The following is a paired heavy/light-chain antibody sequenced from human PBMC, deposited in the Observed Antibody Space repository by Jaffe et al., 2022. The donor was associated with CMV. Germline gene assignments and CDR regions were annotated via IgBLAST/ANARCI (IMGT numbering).Light chain of an antibody. CDR3: SSYSSSNTLVV. Sequence: QSALTQPASVSGSPGQSITISCTGTSSDVGGYTYVSWYQQHPGKAPKLIIHDVFVRPLGVSTRFSGSKSGNTASLTISGLQTEDEADYYCSSYSSSNTLVVFGGGTKLAVL. V-gene: IGLV2-14*03. CDR1: SSDVGGYTY. J-gene: IGLJ3*02. CDR2: DVF.
Heavy chain of an antibody. CDR1: GFTFTSYA. CDR3: ARGTTYYFDY. CDR2: VSGTGDRT. V-gene: IGHV3-23*01. J-gene: IGHJ4*02. Sequence: EVEVLESGGGLVQPGGSLRLSCAASGFTFTSYALSWVRQAPGKGLEWVSGVSGTGDRTYYADSVKGRFTISRDNSKNTLYLQMSGLRAEDTALYYCARGTTYYFDYWGRGTLVTVAS. D-gene: IGHD3-10*01.